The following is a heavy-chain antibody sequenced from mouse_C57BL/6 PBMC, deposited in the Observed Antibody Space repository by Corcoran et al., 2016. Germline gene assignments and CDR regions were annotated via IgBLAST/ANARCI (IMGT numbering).Heavy chain of an antibody. V-gene: IGHV1-18*01. CDR1: GYTFTDYN. Sequence: EVQLLQSGPDLVKPGASVKIPCKASGYTFTDYNMDWVKQSHGTSLEWIGDINPNNGGTIYNQKFKGKATLTVDKSSSTAYMELRSLTSEDTAVYYCARGGWELGRGTWFAYWGQGTLVTVSA. D-gene: IGHD4-1*01. CDR3: ARGGWELGRGTWFAY. CDR2: INPNNGGT. J-gene: IGHJ3*01.